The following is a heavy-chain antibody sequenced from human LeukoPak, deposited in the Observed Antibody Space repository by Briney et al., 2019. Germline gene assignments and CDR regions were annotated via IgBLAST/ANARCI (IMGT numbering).Heavy chain of an antibody. Sequence: SVKVSCKASGYTFTSYGISWVRQTPGQGLEWMGRIIPIFGTANYAQKFQGRVTITTDESTSTAYMELSSLRSEDTAVYYCARDGGLDYYDSSGYYEGSDYWGQGTLVTVSS. CDR3: ARDGGLDYYDSSGYYEGSDY. D-gene: IGHD3-22*01. CDR2: IIPIFGTA. CDR1: GYTFTSYG. V-gene: IGHV1-69*05. J-gene: IGHJ4*02.